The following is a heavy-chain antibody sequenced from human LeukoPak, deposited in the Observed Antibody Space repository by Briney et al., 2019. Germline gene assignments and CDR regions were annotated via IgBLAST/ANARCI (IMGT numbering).Heavy chain of an antibody. D-gene: IGHD6-13*01. V-gene: IGHV5-51*01. CDR2: IYPGDSDT. CDR1: GYSFTSYW. J-gene: IGHJ3*02. Sequence: GESLKISYKGSGYSFTSYWIGWVRQMPGKGLEWMGIIYPGDSDTRYSPSFQGQVTISADKSISTAYLQWSSLKASDTAMYYCARHRPPYSSSWFVAFDIWGQGTMVTVSS. CDR3: ARHRPPYSSSWFVAFDI.